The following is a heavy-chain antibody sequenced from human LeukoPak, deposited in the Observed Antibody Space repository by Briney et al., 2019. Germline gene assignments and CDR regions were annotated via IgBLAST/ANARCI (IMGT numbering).Heavy chain of an antibody. V-gene: IGHV3-21*01. CDR1: GFTFSSYS. CDR2: ISRDSNYI. Sequence: GGSLRLSCAASGFTFSSYSMNWVRQAPGKGLEWVSSISRDSNYIYYADSVKGRFTISRDNAKNSLYLQVNSLRAEDTAVYYCARELTYSDYWGQGTLVTVSS. J-gene: IGHJ4*02. D-gene: IGHD4-11*01. CDR3: ARELTYSDY.